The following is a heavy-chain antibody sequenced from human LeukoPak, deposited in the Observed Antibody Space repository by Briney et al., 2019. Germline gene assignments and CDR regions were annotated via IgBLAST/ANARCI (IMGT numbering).Heavy chain of an antibody. Sequence: ASVKVSCKASGYTFTGYYMHWVRQAPGQGLEWMGWTNPNSGGTNYAQKFQGRVTMTRDTSISTAYMELSRLRSDDTAVYYCARAKGDYYWFDPWGQGTLVTVFS. J-gene: IGHJ5*02. CDR1: GYTFTGYY. CDR3: ARAKGDYYWFDP. V-gene: IGHV1-2*02. D-gene: IGHD4-17*01. CDR2: TNPNSGGT.